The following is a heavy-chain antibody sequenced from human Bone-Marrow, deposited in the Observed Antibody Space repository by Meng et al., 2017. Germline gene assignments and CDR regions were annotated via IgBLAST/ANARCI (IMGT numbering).Heavy chain of an antibody. CDR2: IYHGGDT. J-gene: IGHJ4*02. CDR1: GGSISSIDW. D-gene: IGHD6-19*01. CDR3: ASWIYSCGWQ. V-gene: IGHV4/OR15-8*02. Sequence: VQLQVAGPGLVKPSGTLSLPCVVSGGSISSIDWWSWVRQPPGKGLEWIGEIYHGGDTNYNPSLKSRVTIAIDKSKNQFSLKLSSVTAADTAVYYCASWIYSCGWQWGQGALVTVSS.